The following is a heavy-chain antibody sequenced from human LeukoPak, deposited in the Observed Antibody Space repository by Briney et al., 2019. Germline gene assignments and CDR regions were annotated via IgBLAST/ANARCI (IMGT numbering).Heavy chain of an antibody. CDR1: GGSISSSNW. CDR2: IYHSGST. CDR3: ARRSWSGYYLA. D-gene: IGHD3-3*01. V-gene: IGHV4-4*02. J-gene: IGHJ5*02. Sequence: SETLSLTCAVSGGSISSSNWWSWVRQPPGEGLEWIGEIYHSGSTNYNPSLKSRVTISVDTSKNQFSLKLSSVTAADTAVYYCARRSWSGYYLAWGQGTLVTVSS.